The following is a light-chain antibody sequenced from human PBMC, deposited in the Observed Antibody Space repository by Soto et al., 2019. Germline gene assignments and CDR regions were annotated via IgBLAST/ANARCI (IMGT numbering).Light chain of an antibody. CDR1: QSINTY. CDR3: QQRRSWQVT. V-gene: IGKV3D-11*02. CDR2: DAS. J-gene: IGKJ5*01. Sequence: ENVLTQSPATLPLSPGEGATLSCRASQSINTYLAWYQQKPGQAPRLLIYDASKRATDIPARFSGSGSGTNFTLTISSLEPEDFAVYYCQQRRSWQVTFGQGTRLEIK.